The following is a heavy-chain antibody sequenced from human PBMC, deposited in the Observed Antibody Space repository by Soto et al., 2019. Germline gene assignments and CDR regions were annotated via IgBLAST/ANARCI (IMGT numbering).Heavy chain of an antibody. CDR1: GGTFNRYT. Sequence: QVQLVQSGAEVKKPGSSVKVSCKASGGTFNRYTITWVRQAPGQGLEWMGGTIPIFGSANYAQKFQGRVTITADESTSTAYMELSSLRSEDTDVYYCVKSHIATRDFGSWGQGTLVTVSS. CDR2: TIPIFGSA. V-gene: IGHV1-69*01. CDR3: VKSHIATRDFGS. J-gene: IGHJ4*02. D-gene: IGHD6-6*01.